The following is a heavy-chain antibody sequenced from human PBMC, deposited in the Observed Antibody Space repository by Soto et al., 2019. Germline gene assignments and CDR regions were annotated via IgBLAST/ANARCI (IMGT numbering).Heavy chain of an antibody. D-gene: IGHD3-3*01. CDR3: ARGRIFGVVITNYYYYMDV. Sequence: SETLSLTCAVSGGSISSSNWWSWVRQPPGKGLEWIGEINHSGSTNYNPSLKSRVTISVDTSKNQFSLKLSSVTAADTAVYYCARGRIFGVVITNYYYYMDVWGKGATVTVSS. CDR1: GGSISSSNW. J-gene: IGHJ6*03. CDR2: INHSGST. V-gene: IGHV4-4*02.